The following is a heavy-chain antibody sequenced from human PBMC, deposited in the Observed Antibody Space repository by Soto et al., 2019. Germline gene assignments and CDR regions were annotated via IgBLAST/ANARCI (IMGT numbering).Heavy chain of an antibody. CDR2: VSASGLNT. D-gene: IGHD1-1*01. Sequence: EVQLLESGGKLVQPGGSLTLSCAASGFTFSTYAMAWVRQAPGKGLEWVSGVSASGLNTDYADPVKGRFYISRDNSKNTVSLHMNSLRAEDTALYYWANDRQRRTAGSAFVYWGQGTPVTVPS. CDR3: ANDRQRRTAGSAFVY. J-gene: IGHJ4*02. V-gene: IGHV3-23*01. CDR1: GFTFSTYA.